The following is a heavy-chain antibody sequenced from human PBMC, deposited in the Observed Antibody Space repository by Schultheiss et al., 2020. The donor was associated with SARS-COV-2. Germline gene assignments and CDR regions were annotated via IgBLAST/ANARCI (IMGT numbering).Heavy chain of an antibody. CDR3: ARRPLTSAWPFQH. D-gene: IGHD6-19*01. CDR1: RYTFTKYF. CDR2: IDPDNGGT. V-gene: IGHV1-2*02. Sequence: ASVKVSCQASRYTFTKYFTQWVRQGPGQGLEWMGWIDPDNGGTKSPQKFQGRVTLTSDRSSTTAYLELSGLRSDDTAVYYCARRPLTSAWPFQHWGQGTLVTVSS. J-gene: IGHJ1*01.